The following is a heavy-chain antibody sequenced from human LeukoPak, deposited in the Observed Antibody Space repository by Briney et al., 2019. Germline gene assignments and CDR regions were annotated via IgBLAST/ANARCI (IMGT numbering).Heavy chain of an antibody. CDR1: GFTFSSYE. Sequence: GGSLRLSCAASGFTFSSYEMNWVRQAPGKGLEWVSYISSSGSTIYYADSVKGRFTISRDNAKNSLYLQMNSLRAEDTAVYYCARVPAGVIGMKDAFDIWGQGTMVTVSS. CDR3: ARVPAGVIGMKDAFDI. D-gene: IGHD3-16*02. CDR2: ISSSGSTI. V-gene: IGHV3-48*03. J-gene: IGHJ3*02.